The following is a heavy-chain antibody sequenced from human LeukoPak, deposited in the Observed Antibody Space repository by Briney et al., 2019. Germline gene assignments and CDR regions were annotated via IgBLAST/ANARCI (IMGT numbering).Heavy chain of an antibody. D-gene: IGHD3-22*01. CDR3: ARGQTRGYYLRYYFDH. Sequence: SETLSLTCTVSGGSISTYYWSWIRQPPGKGLEWIGYIYYSGSTSYNPSLKSRVTISVDTSKNHFSLKLSSVTAADTAVYYCARGQTRGYYLRYYFDHWGQGTLVTVSS. V-gene: IGHV4-59*01. J-gene: IGHJ4*02. CDR2: IYYSGST. CDR1: GGSISTYY.